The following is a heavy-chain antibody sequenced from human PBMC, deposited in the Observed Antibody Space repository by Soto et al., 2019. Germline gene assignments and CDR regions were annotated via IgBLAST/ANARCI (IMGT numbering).Heavy chain of an antibody. D-gene: IGHD6-13*01. CDR1: GGSISSSSYY. CDR3: ALFPEALPGSEARQQLVMGGGYYYGMDV. J-gene: IGHJ6*02. V-gene: IGHV4-39*01. Sequence: SSETLSLTCTVSGGSISSSSYYWGWIRQPPGKGLEWIGSIYYSGSTYYNPSLKSRVTISVDTSKNQFSLKLSSVTAADTAVYYCALFPEALPGSEARQQLVMGGGYYYGMDVWGQGTTVTVSS. CDR2: IYYSGST.